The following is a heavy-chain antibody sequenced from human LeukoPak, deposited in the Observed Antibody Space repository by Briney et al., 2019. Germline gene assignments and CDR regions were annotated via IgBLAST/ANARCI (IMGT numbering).Heavy chain of an antibody. D-gene: IGHD3-10*01. J-gene: IGHJ4*02. Sequence: SETLSLICAVYGGSFSGYYWSWIRQPPGKGLEWIGEINHSGSTNYNPSLKSRVTISVDTSKNQFSLKLSSVTAADTAVYYCATRSGSYPAVGYWGQGTLVTVSS. CDR1: GGSFSGYY. V-gene: IGHV4-34*01. CDR3: ATRSGSYPAVGY. CDR2: INHSGST.